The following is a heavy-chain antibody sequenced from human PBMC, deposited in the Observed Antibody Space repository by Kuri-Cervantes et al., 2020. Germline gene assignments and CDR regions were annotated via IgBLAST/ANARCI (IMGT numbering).Heavy chain of an antibody. J-gene: IGHJ6*03. V-gene: IGHV1-69*13. CDR2: IIPIFGTA. CDR3: ARYAATLSPLGDYYYYMDV. Sequence: SVKVSCKASGGTFSSYAISWVRQAPGQGLEWMGGIIPIFGTANYAQKFQGRVTITADESTSTAYMELSSLSSEDTAVYYCARYAATLSPLGDYYYYMDVWGKGTTVTVSS. CDR1: GGTFSSYA. D-gene: IGHD2-8*01.